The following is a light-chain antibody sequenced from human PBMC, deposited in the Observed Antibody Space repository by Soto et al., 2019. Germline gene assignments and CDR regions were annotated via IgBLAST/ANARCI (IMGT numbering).Light chain of an antibody. CDR2: AAS. CDR1: QNILSN. CDR3: QQYNSWPPEIT. V-gene: IGKV3-15*01. J-gene: IGKJ5*01. Sequence: ILIRQSPAPLSASPGESAALSRLALQNILSNLAWYHQKPGQAPRLLLYAASTRATGIPARFSGSGSCTEFTLTISSLQSEDFAVDYCQQYNSWPPEITFGQGTRLEIK.